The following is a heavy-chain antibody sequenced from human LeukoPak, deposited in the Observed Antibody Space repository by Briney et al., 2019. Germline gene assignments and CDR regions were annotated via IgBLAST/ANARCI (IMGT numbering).Heavy chain of an antibody. CDR3: ARGRPYYYGSGSYSRGYWFDP. CDR1: GYTFTGYY. D-gene: IGHD3-10*01. J-gene: IGHJ5*02. CDR2: INPNSGGT. Sequence: GASVKVSCKASGYTFTGYYMHWVRQAPGQGLEWMGWINPNSGGTNYAQKFQGRVTMTRDTSISTAYMELSRLRSDDTAVYYCARGRPYYYGSGSYSRGYWFDPWGRGTLVTVSS. V-gene: IGHV1-2*02.